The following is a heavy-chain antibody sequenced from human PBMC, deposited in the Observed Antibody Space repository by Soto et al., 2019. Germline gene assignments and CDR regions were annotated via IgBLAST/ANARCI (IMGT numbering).Heavy chain of an antibody. CDR1: GFTFSSYV. CDR2: IWYDGSNK. CDR3: ARELGYCSSTSCYKGYYGMDV. Sequence: GGSLRLSCAASGFTFSSYVMHWVRQSPGKGLEWVAVIWYDGSNKYYADSVKGRFIISRDNSKNTLYLQMNSLRAEDTAVYYCARELGYCSSTSCYKGYYGMDVWGPGTTVTVS. D-gene: IGHD2-2*02. V-gene: IGHV3-33*01. J-gene: IGHJ6*02.